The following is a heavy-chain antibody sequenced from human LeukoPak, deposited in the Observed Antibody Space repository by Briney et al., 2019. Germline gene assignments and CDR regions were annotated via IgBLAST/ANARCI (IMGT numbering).Heavy chain of an antibody. V-gene: IGHV3-9*01. D-gene: IGHD5-12*01. CDR3: AKLGRATDFDY. J-gene: IGHJ4*02. CDR2: ISWNSGSI. CDR1: GFTFDDYA. Sequence: GGSLRLSCAASGFTFDDYAMHWVRQAPGKGLEWVSGISWNSGSIGYADSVKGRFTISRDNAKNSLYLQMNSLRAEDTALYYCAKLGRATDFDYWGQGTLVTVSS.